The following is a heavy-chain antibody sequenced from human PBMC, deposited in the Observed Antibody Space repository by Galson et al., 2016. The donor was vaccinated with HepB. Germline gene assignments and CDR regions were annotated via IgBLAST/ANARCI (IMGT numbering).Heavy chain of an antibody. J-gene: IGHJ3*01. CDR2: IITMFGSS. D-gene: IGHD2-8*01. Sequence: SVKVSCKASGGSFSTYPISWVRQAPGQGLEWMGNIITMFGSSDSAQKFQGRVTITADDSTSTAYMELSRLTSNDTALYYCARESLRSDIMTFDVWGQGTMVTVSS. CDR3: ARESLRSDIMTFDV. V-gene: IGHV1-69*13. CDR1: GGSFSTYP.